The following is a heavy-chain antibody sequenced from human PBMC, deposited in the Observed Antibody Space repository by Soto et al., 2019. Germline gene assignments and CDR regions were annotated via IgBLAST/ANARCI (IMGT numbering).Heavy chain of an antibody. CDR2: IYHSGST. V-gene: IGHV4-4*02. J-gene: IGHJ4*02. Sequence: PSETLSLTCTVSGGSISSSNWWSWVRQPPGKGLEWIGQIYHSGSTNYNPSLKSRVTISVDQSKNQFSLKLRSVTAADTAVYYCARITYSSSWFYLDYWGQGTLVTVSS. CDR3: ARITYSSSWFYLDY. D-gene: IGHD6-13*01. CDR1: GGSISSSNW.